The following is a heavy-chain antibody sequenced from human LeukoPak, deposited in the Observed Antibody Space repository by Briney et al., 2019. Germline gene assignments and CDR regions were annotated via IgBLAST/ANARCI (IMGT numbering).Heavy chain of an antibody. CDR1: GGSISSYY. CDR3: ARTRYGSGRQLDV. D-gene: IGHD3-10*01. V-gene: IGHV4-59*01. J-gene: IGHJ6*02. CDR2: IYYNGST. Sequence: SETLSLTCTVSGGSISSYYWSWIRQPPGKGLEWIGYIYYNGSTKYNPSLKSRVTISVDTSKNQFSLKLSSVTAADTAVFYCARTRYGSGRQLDVWGQGTTVTVSS.